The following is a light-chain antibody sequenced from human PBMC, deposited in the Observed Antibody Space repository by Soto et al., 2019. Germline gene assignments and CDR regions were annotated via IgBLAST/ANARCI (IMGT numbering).Light chain of an antibody. V-gene: IGLV1-44*01. CDR3: AAWDDSLNGWV. CDR1: SSNIGSNT. Sequence: QSVLTQAPSASGTPGQRVTISCSGSSSNIGSNTVSWYQQVPGTAPKLLIYSNDQRRSGVPDRFSGSKSGTSASLAIGGLQSEDEADYYCAAWDDSLNGWVFGGGTKLTVL. J-gene: IGLJ3*02. CDR2: SND.